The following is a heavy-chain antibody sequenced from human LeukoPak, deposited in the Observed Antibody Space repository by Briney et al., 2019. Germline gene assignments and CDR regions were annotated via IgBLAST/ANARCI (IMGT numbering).Heavy chain of an antibody. D-gene: IGHD1-26*01. CDR3: ARDYIDGGTFADY. Sequence: GGSLRLSCAASGFTVSSNYMSWVRQAPGKGLEWVSVLHIGGSTYYADSVKGRFTISRDNSKNTLYLQMNSLRAEDTAVYYCARDYIDGGTFADYWGQGTLVTVSS. V-gene: IGHV3-53*01. J-gene: IGHJ4*02. CDR2: LHIGGST. CDR1: GFTVSSNY.